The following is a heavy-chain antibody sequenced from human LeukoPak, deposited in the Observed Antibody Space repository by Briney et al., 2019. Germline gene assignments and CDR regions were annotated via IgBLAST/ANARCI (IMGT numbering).Heavy chain of an antibody. V-gene: IGHV3-23*01. CDR2: ISGGGST. J-gene: IGHJ4*02. CDR3: AKVEDPY. Sequence: GGSLRLSCAASGFTFSSYAMSWVRQAPGKGLEWVSAISGGGSTYYADSVKGRFTISRDNSKNTLYLQMNSLRAEDTAVYYCAKVEDPYWGQGTLVTVSS. CDR1: GFTFSSYA.